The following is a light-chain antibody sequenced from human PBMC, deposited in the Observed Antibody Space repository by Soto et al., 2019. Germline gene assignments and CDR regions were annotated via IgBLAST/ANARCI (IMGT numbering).Light chain of an antibody. CDR3: QHYVSSPLT. V-gene: IGKV3-20*01. J-gene: IGKJ4*01. CDR1: QILSGTY. CDR2: AAS. Sequence: DIVLTQSPDTLSLSPGESATLSCRASQILSGTYLAWYQQKLGQSPRLLIYAASTMATGVPDRFSGSGSGTDFTLTISRLEPEEFAVYYCQHYVSSPLTFGGGAKVEIK.